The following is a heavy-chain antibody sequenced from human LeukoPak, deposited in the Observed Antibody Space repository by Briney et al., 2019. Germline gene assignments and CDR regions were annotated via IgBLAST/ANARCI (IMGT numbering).Heavy chain of an antibody. CDR1: GGSISSYY. D-gene: IGHD3-3*01. CDR2: IYYSGST. CDR3: ARVADFAPYYYYGMDV. J-gene: IGHJ6*02. V-gene: IGHV4-59*01. Sequence: PSETLSLTCTVSGGSISSYYWSWLRQPPGKGLEWIGYIYYSGSTNYNPSLKSRVTISVDTSKNQFSLKLSSVTAADTAVYYCARVADFAPYYYYGMDVWGQGTTVTVSS.